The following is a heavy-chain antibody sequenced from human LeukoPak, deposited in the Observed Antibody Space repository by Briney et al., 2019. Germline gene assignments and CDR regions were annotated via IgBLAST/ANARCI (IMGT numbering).Heavy chain of an antibody. Sequence: SETLPPTCAVYGDFFSGYYWSGIRQPPGKGLEWIGEINHSGSTNYNPSLKSRVTISLDTSKNQFSLKLSSVTAADTAVYYCATENGFNDYWGQGSLVTVSS. CDR3: ATENGFNDY. CDR1: GDFFSGYY. D-gene: IGHD2-8*01. J-gene: IGHJ4*02. V-gene: IGHV4-34*01. CDR2: INHSGST.